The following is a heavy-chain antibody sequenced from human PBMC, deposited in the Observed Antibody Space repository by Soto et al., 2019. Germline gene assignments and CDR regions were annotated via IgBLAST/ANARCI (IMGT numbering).Heavy chain of an antibody. Sequence: QVQLQESGPGLVKPSETLSLTCTVSGGSVSSGSYFWSWIRQPPGKGLEWIGYIYYRGSTNYNPSLKSRVTISVDTSKNQFSLKLSSVTAADTXXXYCARDYSSSSTYYYYYGMDVWGQGTTVTVSS. J-gene: IGHJ6*02. V-gene: IGHV4-61*01. D-gene: IGHD6-6*01. CDR1: GGSVSSGSYF. CDR2: IYYRGST. CDR3: ARDYSSSSTYYYYYGMDV.